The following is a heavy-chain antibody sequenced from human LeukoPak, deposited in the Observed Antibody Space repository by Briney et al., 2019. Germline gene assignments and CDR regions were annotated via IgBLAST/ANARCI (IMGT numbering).Heavy chain of an antibody. Sequence: QPGGSLRLSCAASGFTFTTYAMSWVRQAPGRGLEWVSTISDSGGGTYYADSVKGRFTISRDNSKNTLYLQMSSLRAEDTAVYFCATKAATGTYFFNYWGQGTLVTVSS. D-gene: IGHD6-13*01. J-gene: IGHJ4*02. V-gene: IGHV3-23*01. CDR3: ATKAATGTYFFNY. CDR1: GFTFTTYA. CDR2: ISDSGGGT.